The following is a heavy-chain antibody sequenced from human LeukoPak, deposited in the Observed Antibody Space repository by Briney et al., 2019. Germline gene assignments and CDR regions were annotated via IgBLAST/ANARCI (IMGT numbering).Heavy chain of an antibody. V-gene: IGHV3-21*01. Sequence: PGGSLRLSCAASKFTFSDYSMSWVRQAPGKGLEWVSSISSIRNYIYYADSVKGRFTVSRDNAKNSLYLQMNSLRDEDTAVYYCVRGDGWFGELLNFDNWGQGTLVTVSS. CDR2: ISSIRNYI. D-gene: IGHD3-10*01. J-gene: IGHJ4*02. CDR1: KFTFSDYS. CDR3: VRGDGWFGELLNFDN.